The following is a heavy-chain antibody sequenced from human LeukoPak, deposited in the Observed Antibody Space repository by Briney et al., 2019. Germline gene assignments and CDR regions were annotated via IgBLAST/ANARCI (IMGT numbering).Heavy chain of an antibody. CDR1: GGSISGGDYH. D-gene: IGHD2-8*01. V-gene: IGHV4-31*03. Sequence: ASATLSLTCTVSGGSISGGDYHWSWIRQHPGKGLEWIVYIYDSGNTYYNPSLESRVTISIDTSKNQFSLKLSSVTAADTAVYYCARNGPRAFDYWGQGTLVTVSS. J-gene: IGHJ4*02. CDR3: ARNGPRAFDY. CDR2: IYDSGNT.